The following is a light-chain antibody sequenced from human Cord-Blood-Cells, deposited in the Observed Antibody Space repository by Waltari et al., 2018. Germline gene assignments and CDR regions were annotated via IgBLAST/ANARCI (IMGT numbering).Light chain of an antibody. J-gene: IGKJ2*03. Sequence: EIVLTQSPGTLSLSPGERAPLSCRASQSVSSSYLAGYQQKPGQAPRLLIYGASSRATGIPDRFSGSGSGTDFTLTISRLEPEDFAVYYCQQYGSSPVSFGQGTKLEIK. CDR3: QQYGSSPVS. CDR2: GAS. V-gene: IGKV3-20*01. CDR1: QSVSSSY.